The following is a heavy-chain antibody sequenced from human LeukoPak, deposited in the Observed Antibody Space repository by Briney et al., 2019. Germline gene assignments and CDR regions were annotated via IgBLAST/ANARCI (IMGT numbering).Heavy chain of an antibody. V-gene: IGHV1-46*01. Sequence: ASVKVSCKTSGYTFTKYYMHWVRQAPAQGLEWMGIINPSGGGTSYAQKFQGRVTMTRDTSTSTVYMELSSLRSEDTAVYYCARDTNGVSWLDPWGQGTLVTVSS. CDR1: GYTFTKYY. CDR2: INPSGGGT. CDR3: ARDTNGVSWLDP. J-gene: IGHJ5*02. D-gene: IGHD2-8*01.